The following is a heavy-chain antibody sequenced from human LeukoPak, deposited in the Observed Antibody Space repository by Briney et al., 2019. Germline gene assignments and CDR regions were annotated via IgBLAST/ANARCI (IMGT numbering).Heavy chain of an antibody. V-gene: IGHV1-2*02. CDR2: INPNSGGT. D-gene: IGHD6-13*01. CDR1: GYTFTGYY. Sequence: ASVKVSCKASGYTFTGYYMHWVRQAPGQGLEWMGWINPNSGGTNYAQKFQGRVTMTRDTSISTAYMELSRLRSDDTAVYYCARDIAAAGTSRGYFQHWGQGTLVTVSS. J-gene: IGHJ1*01. CDR3: ARDIAAAGTSRGYFQH.